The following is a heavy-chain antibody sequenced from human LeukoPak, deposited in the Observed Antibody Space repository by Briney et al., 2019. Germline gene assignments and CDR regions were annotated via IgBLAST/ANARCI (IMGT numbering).Heavy chain of an antibody. CDR2: ISSGSSYI. J-gene: IGHJ4*02. D-gene: IGHD5-18*01. CDR3: AKSYSYGYQGFWDY. CDR1: GFTFSSYS. Sequence: GGSLRLSCAASGFTFSSYSMNWVRQAPGKGLEWVSYISSGSSYIYYADSVKGRFTISRDNAKNSLYLQMNSLRAEDTAVYYCAKSYSYGYQGFWDYWGQGTLVTVSS. V-gene: IGHV3-21*05.